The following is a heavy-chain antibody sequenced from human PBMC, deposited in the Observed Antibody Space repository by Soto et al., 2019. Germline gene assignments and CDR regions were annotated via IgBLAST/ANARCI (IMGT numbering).Heavy chain of an antibody. CDR2: ISYDGSNK. V-gene: IGHV3-30*18. Sequence: VPLVESGGGVVQPGRSLRLSCAASGFTFSSYGMHWVRQAPGKGLEWVAVISYDGSNKYYADSVKGRFTISRDNSKNTLYLQMNSLRAEDTAVYYCAKGRRSSGWYGWYFDLWGRGTLVTVSS. J-gene: IGHJ2*01. CDR3: AKGRRSSGWYGWYFDL. D-gene: IGHD6-19*01. CDR1: GFTFSSYG.